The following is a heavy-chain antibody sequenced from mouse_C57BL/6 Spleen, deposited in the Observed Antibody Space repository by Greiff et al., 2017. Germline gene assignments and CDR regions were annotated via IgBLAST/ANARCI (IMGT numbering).Heavy chain of an antibody. D-gene: IGHD2-10*02. J-gene: IGHJ4*01. CDR3: AREKGYGNYLYYAMDY. CDR2: INPGSGGT. Sequence: VQLQQSGAELVRPGTSVKVSCKASGYAFTNYLIEWVKQRPGQGLEWIGVINPGSGGTNYNEKFKGKATLTADKSSSTAYMQLSSLTSEDSAVYFCAREKGYGNYLYYAMDYWGQGTSVTVSS. CDR1: GYAFTNYL. V-gene: IGHV1-54*01.